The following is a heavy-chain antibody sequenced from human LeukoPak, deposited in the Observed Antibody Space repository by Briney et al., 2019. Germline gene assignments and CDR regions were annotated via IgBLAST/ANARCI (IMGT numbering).Heavy chain of an antibody. Sequence: ASVKVSCKASGYTFSSYVISWVRQATGQGLEWMGWMNPNSGNTGYAQKFQGRVTITRNTSISTAYMELSSLRSEDTAVYYCARVAGYCSSTSCYPNWFDPWGQGTLVTVSS. J-gene: IGHJ5*02. CDR1: GYTFSSYV. V-gene: IGHV1-8*03. D-gene: IGHD2-2*01. CDR3: ARVAGYCSSTSCYPNWFDP. CDR2: MNPNSGNT.